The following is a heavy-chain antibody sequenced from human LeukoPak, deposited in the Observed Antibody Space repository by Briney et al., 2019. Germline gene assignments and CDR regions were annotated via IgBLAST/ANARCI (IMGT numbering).Heavy chain of an antibody. CDR2: MNPNSGNT. Sequence: ASVKVSCKASGYTFTSYDINWVRQATGQGLEWMGWMNPNSGNTGHAPKFQGRVTMTRNTSISTAYMELSSLRSEDTAVYYCARGQAPKFDDFWSGYWGFYYYYMDVWGKGTTVTVSS. D-gene: IGHD3-3*01. CDR1: GYTFTSYD. V-gene: IGHV1-8*01. CDR3: ARGQAPKFDDFWSGYWGFYYYYMDV. J-gene: IGHJ6*03.